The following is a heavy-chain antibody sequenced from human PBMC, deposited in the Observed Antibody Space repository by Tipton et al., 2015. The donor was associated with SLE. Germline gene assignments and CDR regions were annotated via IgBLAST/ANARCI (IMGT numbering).Heavy chain of an antibody. Sequence: TLSLTCTASGGYFTSSRKYWAWLRQPPGKGLEWIGRIYYTGNTTYYNSFLKSRVTRSVDTSKNQFSLKLSSVTAADTAVYYCARRRGSSWYEDYCDYWGQGTLVTVSS. V-gene: IGHV4-39*07. J-gene: IGHJ4*02. CDR2: IYYTGNTT. D-gene: IGHD6-13*01. CDR3: ARRRGSSWYEDYCDY. CDR1: GGYFTSSRKY.